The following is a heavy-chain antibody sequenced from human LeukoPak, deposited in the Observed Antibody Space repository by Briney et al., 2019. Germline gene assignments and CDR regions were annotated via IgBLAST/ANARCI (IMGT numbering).Heavy chain of an antibody. J-gene: IGHJ4*02. V-gene: IGHV4-39*01. CDR3: ARSGDYYYEGSGYPVDY. D-gene: IGHD3-22*01. CDR2: VYYSEST. Sequence: SETLSLTCTVSGGSISSSSYYWGWIRQPPGKGLEWIGSVYYSESTYYNPSLKSRVTISVDTSKNQFSLKLSSVTAADTAVYYCARSGDYYYEGSGYPVDYWGQGTQVTVSS. CDR1: GGSISSSSYY.